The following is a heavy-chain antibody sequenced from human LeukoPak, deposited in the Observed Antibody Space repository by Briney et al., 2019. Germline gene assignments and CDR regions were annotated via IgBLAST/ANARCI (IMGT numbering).Heavy chain of an antibody. CDR2: ISWNSGSI. J-gene: IGHJ4*02. D-gene: IGHD3-22*01. Sequence: HPGRSLRLSCAASGFTFDDYAMHWVRQAPGKGLEWVSGISWNSGSIGYADSVKGRFTISRDNAKNSLYLQMNSLRAEDTALYYCAKDSNYDSSGCHHWGQGTLVTVSS. CDR1: GFTFDDYA. V-gene: IGHV3-9*01. CDR3: AKDSNYDSSGCHH.